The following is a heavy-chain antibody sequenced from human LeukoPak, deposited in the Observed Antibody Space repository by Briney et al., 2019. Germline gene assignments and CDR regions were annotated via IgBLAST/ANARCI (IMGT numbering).Heavy chain of an antibody. CDR1: GFPFSSYS. V-gene: IGHV3-21*01. J-gene: IGHJ5*02. D-gene: IGHD3-10*01. CDR3: ARDRVRGVIGSNLFDP. CDR2: ISRSSSYI. Sequence: GGPLRLSCAASGFPFSSYSMNWVRQAPGKRLEWVSSISRSSSYIYYADSVKGRFTLHRDIAKHSLYLQMNSLRAGDTAVYYCARDRVRGVIGSNLFDPWGQGTLVTVSS.